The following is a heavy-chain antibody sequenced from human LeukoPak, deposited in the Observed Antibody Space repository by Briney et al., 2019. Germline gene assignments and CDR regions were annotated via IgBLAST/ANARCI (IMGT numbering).Heavy chain of an antibody. D-gene: IGHD4-23*01. CDR1: GGSISSSSYY. V-gene: IGHV4-39*07. J-gene: IGHJ5*02. CDR2: IYYSGST. CDR3: ARVRRWHTMDNWFDP. Sequence: SETLSLTCTVSGGSISSSSYYWGWIRQPPGKGLEWIGSIYYSGSTYYNPSLKSRVTISVDTSKNQFSLKLSSVTAAETAVYYCARVRRWHTMDNWFDPWGQGTLVTVSS.